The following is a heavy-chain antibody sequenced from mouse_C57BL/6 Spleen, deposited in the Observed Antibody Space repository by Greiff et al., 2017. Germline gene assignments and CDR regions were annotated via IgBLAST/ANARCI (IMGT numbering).Heavy chain of an antibody. J-gene: IGHJ3*01. V-gene: IGHV1-82*01. CDR3: ARSHYDYLWFAY. CDR2: IYPGDGDT. D-gene: IGHD2-4*01. Sequence: QVQLQQSGPELVKPGASVKLSCKASGYAFSSSWMNWVKQRPGKGLEWIGRIYPGDGDTHYNGKFKGKATLTADKSSSTAYMQLSSLTSEDSAVYFCARSHYDYLWFAYWGQGTLVTVSA. CDR1: GYAFSSSW.